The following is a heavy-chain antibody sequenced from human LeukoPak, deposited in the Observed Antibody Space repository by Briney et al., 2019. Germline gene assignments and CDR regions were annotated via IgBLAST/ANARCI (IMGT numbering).Heavy chain of an antibody. Sequence: GGSLRLSCAASGFTFGSYSMNWVRQAPGKGLEWVSSISSSSSYIYYADSVKGRFTISRDNAKNSLYLQMNSLRAEDTAVYYCARDTRGHYYDSSGAFDYWGQGTLVTVSS. D-gene: IGHD3-22*01. CDR1: GFTFGSYS. J-gene: IGHJ4*02. CDR2: ISSSSSYI. CDR3: ARDTRGHYYDSSGAFDY. V-gene: IGHV3-21*01.